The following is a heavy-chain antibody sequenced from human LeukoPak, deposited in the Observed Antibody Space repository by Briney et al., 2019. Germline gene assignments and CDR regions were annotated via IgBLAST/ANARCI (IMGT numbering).Heavy chain of an antibody. D-gene: IGHD3-16*02. CDR2: ISAYNGNT. Sequence: ASVKVSCKASGGTFSSYAISWVRQAPGQGLEWMGWISAYNGNTNYAQKLQGRVTMTTDTSTSTAYMELRSLRSDDTAVYYCARDIRLAYDYVWGSYRVYYFDYWGQGTLVTVSS. J-gene: IGHJ4*02. CDR3: ARDIRLAYDYVWGSYRVYYFDY. V-gene: IGHV1-18*01. CDR1: GGTFSSYA.